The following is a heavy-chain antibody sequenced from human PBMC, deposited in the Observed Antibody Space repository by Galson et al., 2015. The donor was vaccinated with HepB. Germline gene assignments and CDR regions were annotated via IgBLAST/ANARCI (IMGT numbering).Heavy chain of an antibody. Sequence: SLRLSCAPSGFTFSSFWMSWVRQAPGKGLEWVATINEDATVKDYVDSVKGRFTISRDNAKKSLYLQMNNLRADDTALYYCVRHIDRWGQGTMVTVSS. CDR3: VRHIDR. D-gene: IGHD5-12*01. J-gene: IGHJ3*01. CDR2: INEDATVK. V-gene: IGHV3-7*03. CDR1: GFTFSSFW.